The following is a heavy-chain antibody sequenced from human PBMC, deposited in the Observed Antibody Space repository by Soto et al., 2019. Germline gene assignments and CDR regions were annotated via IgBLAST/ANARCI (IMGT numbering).Heavy chain of an antibody. J-gene: IGHJ5*02. CDR3: ATGGYCSGGSCTSNWFDP. CDR1: GYTLTELS. CDR2: FDPEDGET. Sequence: ASVKVSCKVSGYTLTELSMHGVLQAPLKWLEWMGGFDPEDGETIYAQKFQGRVTMTEDTSTDTAYMELSSLRSEDTAVYYCATGGYCSGGSCTSNWFDPWGQGTLVTVSS. V-gene: IGHV1-24*01. D-gene: IGHD2-15*01.